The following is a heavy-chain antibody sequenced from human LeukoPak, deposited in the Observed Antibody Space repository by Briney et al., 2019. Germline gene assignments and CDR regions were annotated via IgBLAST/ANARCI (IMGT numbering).Heavy chain of an antibody. CDR3: ASSGYRGYFDY. D-gene: IGHD5-12*01. CDR1: GFTFSSYA. V-gene: IGHV3-30-3*01. Sequence: PGGSLRLSCAASGFTFSSYAMHWVRQAPGKGLEWVAVISYDGSNKYYADSVKGRFTISRDNSKNTPYLQMNSLRAEDTAMYYCASSGYRGYFDYWGQGTLVTVSS. CDR2: ISYDGSNK. J-gene: IGHJ4*02.